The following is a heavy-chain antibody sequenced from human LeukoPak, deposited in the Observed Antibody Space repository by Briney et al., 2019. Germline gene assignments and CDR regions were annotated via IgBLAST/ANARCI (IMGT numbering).Heavy chain of an antibody. Sequence: PSETLSLTCTVSGGSISSYYWSWIRQPPGKGLEWIGYIYYSGSTNYNPSLKSRVTISVDTSKNQFSLKLSSVTAADTAVYYCARGAPNYDFWSGYPNWFDPWGQGTLVTVSS. CDR1: GGSISSYY. CDR3: ARGAPNYDFWSGYPNWFDP. D-gene: IGHD3-3*01. J-gene: IGHJ5*02. V-gene: IGHV4-59*01. CDR2: IYYSGST.